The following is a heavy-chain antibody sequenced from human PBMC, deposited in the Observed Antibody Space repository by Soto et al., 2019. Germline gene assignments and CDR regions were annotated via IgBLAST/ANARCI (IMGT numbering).Heavy chain of an antibody. V-gene: IGHV4-39*01. CDR3: ARLTYDFYGMDV. Sequence: SATPSLTCTVSGGSIFSSSYYWGWIRQPPGKGLEWIGSIYYSGSTYYNPSFKSRVTISVDTSKNQFSLKLSSVTAADTAVYYCARLTYDFYGMDVWGQGTTVT. CDR1: GGSIFSSSYY. J-gene: IGHJ6*02. CDR2: IYYSGST. D-gene: IGHD3-3*01.